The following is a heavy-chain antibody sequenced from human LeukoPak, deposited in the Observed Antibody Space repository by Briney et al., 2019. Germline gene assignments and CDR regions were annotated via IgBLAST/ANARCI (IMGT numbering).Heavy chain of an antibody. Sequence: PGGSLRLSCAASGFTFSSYSMNWVRQAPGKGLEWVSSITSSSNYKYYADSVKARFTISRDNDKNSLYLQMNSLRAEDTAVYYCASALFSGSFDDYWGQGTLVTVSS. CDR1: GFTFSSYS. CDR3: ASALFSGSFDDY. J-gene: IGHJ4*02. D-gene: IGHD1-26*01. CDR2: ITSSSNYK. V-gene: IGHV3-21*01.